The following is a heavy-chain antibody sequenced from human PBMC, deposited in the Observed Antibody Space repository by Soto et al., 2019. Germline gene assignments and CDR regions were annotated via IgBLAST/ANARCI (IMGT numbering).Heavy chain of an antibody. CDR2: IRSKTYGGTA. Sequence: PGGSLRLSCIASGFTFGDYALTWFRQAPGKGLEWVGFIRSKTYGGTAEYAASVKGRFAISRDDSKSIAYLQMNSLKSEDTAMYYCPRDPLRPIWGQGTMVTVSS. J-gene: IGHJ3*02. CDR3: PRDPLRPI. CDR1: GFTFGDYA. D-gene: IGHD2-15*01. V-gene: IGHV3-49*03.